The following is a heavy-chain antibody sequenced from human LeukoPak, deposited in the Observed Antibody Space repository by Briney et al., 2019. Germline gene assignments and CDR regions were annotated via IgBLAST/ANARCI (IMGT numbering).Heavy chain of an antibody. CDR2: VSGSGAYT. V-gene: IGHV3-23*01. D-gene: IGHD3-22*01. Sequence: HAGGSLRLSCAASGFTFSSYAMSWVRQAPGKGLEWVSAVSGSGAYTYYADSVRGRFTISRDNSKNTLYLQMNSLRAEDTAVYYCAKESEKVVIAWVDHWGQGTLVTVSS. CDR1: GFTFSSYA. J-gene: IGHJ4*02. CDR3: AKESEKVVIAWVDH.